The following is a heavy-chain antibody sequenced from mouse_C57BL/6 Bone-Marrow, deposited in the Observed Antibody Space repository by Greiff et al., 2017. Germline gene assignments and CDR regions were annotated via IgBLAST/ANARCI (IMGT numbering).Heavy chain of an antibody. CDR3: ARCYGSSYWYFDV. CDR2: IDPSDSYT. Sequence: QVQLQQPGAELVRPGTSVKLSCKASGYTFTSYWMHWVKQRPGQGLEWIGVIDPSDSYTNYNQKFKGKATLTVDTSSSTAYMQLSSLTSEDSAVYDCARCYGSSYWYFDVWGTGTTVTVSS. J-gene: IGHJ1*03. D-gene: IGHD1-1*01. CDR1: GYTFTSYW. V-gene: IGHV1-59*01.